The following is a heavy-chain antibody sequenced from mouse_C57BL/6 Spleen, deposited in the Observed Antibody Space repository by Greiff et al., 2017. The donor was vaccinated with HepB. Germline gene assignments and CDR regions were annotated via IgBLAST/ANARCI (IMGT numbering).Heavy chain of an antibody. CDR3: ARAGYGYDGAWFAY. D-gene: IGHD2-2*01. V-gene: IGHV2-2*01. J-gene: IGHJ3*01. Sequence: VKLMEAGPGLVQPSQSLSITCTVSGFSLTSYGVHWVRQSPGKGLEWLGVIWSGGSTDYNAAFISRLSISKDNSKSQVFFKMNSLQADDTAIYYSARAGYGYDGAWFAYWGQGTLVTVSA. CDR2: IWSGGST. CDR1: GFSLTSYG.